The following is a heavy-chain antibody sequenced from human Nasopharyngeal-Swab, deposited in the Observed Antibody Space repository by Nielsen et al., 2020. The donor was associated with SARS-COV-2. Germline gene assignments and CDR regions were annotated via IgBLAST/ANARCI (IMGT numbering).Heavy chain of an antibody. CDR1: GGSISSSSYY. CDR2: IYHSGST. CDR3: ARDYAFDI. J-gene: IGHJ3*02. Sequence: GSLRLSCTVSGGSISSSSYYWGWIRQPPGKGLEWIGSIYHSGSTYYNPSLKSRVTISVDTSKNQFSLKLSSVTAADTAVYYCARDYAFDIWGQGTMVTVSS. V-gene: IGHV4-39*07.